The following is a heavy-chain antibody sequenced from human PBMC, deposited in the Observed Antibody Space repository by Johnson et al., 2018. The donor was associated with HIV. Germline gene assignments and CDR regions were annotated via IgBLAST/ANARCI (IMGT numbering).Heavy chain of an antibody. J-gene: IGHJ3*02. D-gene: IGHD3-22*01. V-gene: IGHV3-11*04. CDR1: GFPFSDYY. CDR2: ISSSGSTI. Sequence: QVHLVESGGGLVKPGGSLRLSCAASGFPFSDYYMSWIRQAPGKGLECVSYISSSGSTIYYADSVKGRFTISRDNAKNSLYLQMNSLRDEDAAVYYCARVIDQYFDRSLDDAFDIWGQGTVVTVSS. CDR3: ARVIDQYFDRSLDDAFDI.